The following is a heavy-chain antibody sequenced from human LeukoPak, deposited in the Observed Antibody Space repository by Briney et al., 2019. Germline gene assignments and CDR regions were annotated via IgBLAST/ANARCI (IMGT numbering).Heavy chain of an antibody. CDR2: INQDGSDK. D-gene: IGHD3-9*01. J-gene: IGHJ4*02. CDR1: GFTFSSYW. V-gene: IGHV3-7*01. CDR3: ARGGAPYFDWCFDY. Sequence: GGSLRLSCAASGFTFSSYWMSWVRQAPGKGLEWVAKINQDGSDKYYVDSVKGRFTISRDNAKNSLYLQMNSLRAEDTAIYYCARGGAPYFDWCFDYWGQGTLVTVSS.